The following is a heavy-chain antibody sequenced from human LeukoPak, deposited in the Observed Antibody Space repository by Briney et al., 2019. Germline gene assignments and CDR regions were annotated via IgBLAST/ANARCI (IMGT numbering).Heavy chain of an antibody. V-gene: IGHV1-2*06. CDR1: GYTFTGYY. Sequence: ASVKVSCKASGYTFTGYYMHWVRQAPGQGLEWMGRINPNSGGTNYAQKFQGRVTMTRDTSISPAYMELSRLRSDDTAVYYCASLAGNWNPIDYWGQGTLVTVSS. D-gene: IGHD1-20*01. J-gene: IGHJ4*02. CDR3: ASLAGNWNPIDY. CDR2: INPNSGGT.